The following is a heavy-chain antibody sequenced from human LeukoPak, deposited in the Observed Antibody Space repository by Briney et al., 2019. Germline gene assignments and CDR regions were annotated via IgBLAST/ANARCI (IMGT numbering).Heavy chain of an antibody. CDR3: ARGYNYYDSSGYYRAFDY. J-gene: IGHJ4*02. D-gene: IGHD3-22*01. CDR1: GFTFNSHY. Sequence: PGGSLRLSCTASGFTFNSHYMSWVRQAPGKGLEWVSVIYSGGSTYYADSVKGRFTISRDNSKNTLYLQMNSLRAEDTAVYYCARGYNYYDSSGYYRAFDYWGQGTLVTVSS. V-gene: IGHV3-53*01. CDR2: IYSGGST.